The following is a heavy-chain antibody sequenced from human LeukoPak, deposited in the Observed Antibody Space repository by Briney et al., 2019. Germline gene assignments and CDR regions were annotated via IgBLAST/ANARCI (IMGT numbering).Heavy chain of an antibody. V-gene: IGHV4-59*01. Sequence: PSETLSLTCTVSGGSINSYYWSWIRQPPGKGLEWSGYIYYSGSTAYNPSLKSRVTISVDTSKNQFSLKLSSVTAADTAVYYCARGKSTHRYWGPGTLVTVS. CDR2: IYYSGST. J-gene: IGHJ4*02. CDR1: GGSINSYY. CDR3: ARGKSTHRY.